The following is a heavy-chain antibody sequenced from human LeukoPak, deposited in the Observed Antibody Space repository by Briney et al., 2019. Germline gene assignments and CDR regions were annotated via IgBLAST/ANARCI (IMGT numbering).Heavy chain of an antibody. V-gene: IGHV3-23*01. CDR1: GISFNNYG. CDR3: AKVISSYSGYDSY. Sequence: GGSLRLSCAASGISFNNYGMSWVRQAPGKGLEWVSSTSNGGHHTYYADSVRGRFTISRDNSKNTLYLQMDSLRAADTAVYYCAKVISSYSGYDSYWGQGTLVTVSS. J-gene: IGHJ4*02. CDR2: TSNGGHHT. D-gene: IGHD5-12*01.